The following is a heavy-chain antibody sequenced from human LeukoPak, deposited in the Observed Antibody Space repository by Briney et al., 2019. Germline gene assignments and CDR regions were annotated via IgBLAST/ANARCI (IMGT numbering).Heavy chain of an antibody. Sequence: PGGSLRLSCAASGFTFSSYWMSWVRQAPGKGLEWVANIKQDGGEKHYVESVKGRFTISRDNAKNSLYLQMNSLRAEDTAVYYCARGGYSSSWGYFDYWGQGTLVTVSS. D-gene: IGHD6-13*01. J-gene: IGHJ4*02. CDR3: ARGGYSSSWGYFDY. CDR2: IKQDGGEK. CDR1: GFTFSSYW. V-gene: IGHV3-7*01.